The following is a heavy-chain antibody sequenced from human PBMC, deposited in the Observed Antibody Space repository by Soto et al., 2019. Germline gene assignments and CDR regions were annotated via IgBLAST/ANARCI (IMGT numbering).Heavy chain of an antibody. CDR2: ISGSGGST. V-gene: IGHV3-23*01. Sequence: EVQLLESGGGLVQPGGSLRLSCAASGFTFSSYAMSWVRQAPGKGLEWVSAISGSGGSTYYADSVKGRFTIYRDNSKNTLYLQMNSLRDEDTAVYYCAKGALWGSYGYAILWGQGTLVTVSS. D-gene: IGHD5-18*01. CDR1: GFTFSSYA. J-gene: IGHJ4*02. CDR3: AKGALWGSYGYAIL.